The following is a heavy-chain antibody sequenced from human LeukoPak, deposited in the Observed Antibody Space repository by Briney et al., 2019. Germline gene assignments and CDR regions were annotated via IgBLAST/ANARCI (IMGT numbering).Heavy chain of an antibody. D-gene: IGHD3-22*01. V-gene: IGHV4-34*01. CDR2: INHSGST. CDR1: GGSFSGYY. J-gene: IGHJ3*02. CDR3: ARGGYYDSSGYYYAAFDI. Sequence: SETLSLTCAVYGGSFSGYYWSWIRQPPGKGLEWIGEINHSGSTNYNPSLKSRVTISVDTSKNQFSLKLSSVTAADTAVYYCARGGYYDSSGYYYAAFDIWGQGTMVTVSS.